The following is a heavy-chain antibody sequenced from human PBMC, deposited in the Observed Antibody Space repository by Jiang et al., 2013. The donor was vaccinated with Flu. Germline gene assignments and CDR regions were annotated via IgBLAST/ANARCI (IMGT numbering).Heavy chain of an antibody. CDR2: INHSGST. D-gene: IGHD2-15*01. V-gene: IGHV4-34*01. CDR1: GGSFSGYY. Sequence: GLVKPSETLSLTCAVYGGSFSGYYWSWIRQPPGKGLEWIGEINHSGSTNYNPSLKSRVTISVDTSKNQFSLKLSSVTAADTAVYYCASRRILWKQFDYWGQGTLVTVSS. J-gene: IGHJ4*02. CDR3: ASRRILWKQFDY.